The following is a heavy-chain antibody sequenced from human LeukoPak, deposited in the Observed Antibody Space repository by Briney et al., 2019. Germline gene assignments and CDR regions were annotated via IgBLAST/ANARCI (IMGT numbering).Heavy chain of an antibody. J-gene: IGHJ3*02. CDR3: ARGLNSFDI. CDR2: IRNKPNGYST. CDR1: GFTXXDHY. D-gene: IGHD5-24*01. V-gene: IGHV3-72*01. Sequence: LXLSXXXSGFTXXDHYMDWVRQAPGKGLEWVGRIRNKPNGYSTAYAASVKGRFTVSGDESKNSLYLQMNSLKTEDTAVYYCARGLNSFDIWGQGTVVTVSS.